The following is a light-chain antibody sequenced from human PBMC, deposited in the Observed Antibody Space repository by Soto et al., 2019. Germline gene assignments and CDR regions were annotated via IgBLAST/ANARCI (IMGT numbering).Light chain of an antibody. CDR3: SSYTTSNTRQIV. J-gene: IGLJ1*01. V-gene: IGLV2-14*03. CDR2: DVS. CDR1: SSDVGGYNY. Sequence: QSVVTQPASVSGSPGQSITISCTGTSSDVGGYNYVSWYQHHPGKAPKLMIYDVSNRPSGVSNRFSGSKSCNTASLTISGLQPEDESDYYCSSYTTSNTRQIVFGTGTKLTVL.